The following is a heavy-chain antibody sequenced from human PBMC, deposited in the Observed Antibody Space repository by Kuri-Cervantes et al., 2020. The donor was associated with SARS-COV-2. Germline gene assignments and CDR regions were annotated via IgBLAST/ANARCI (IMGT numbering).Heavy chain of an antibody. CDR3: ATPAPEYGGNSGGWVF. J-gene: IGHJ4*02. D-gene: IGHD4-23*01. V-gene: IGHV3-13*03. CDR2: IGTAGDT. Sequence: GEPLKISCAACGFTFSCYDMHWVRQATGKGLEWVSAIGTAGDTYYPGSVKGQFTISRENAKNSLYLQMNSLRAEDTAVYYCATPAPEYGGNSGGWVFWGQGTLVTVSS. CDR1: GFTFSCYD.